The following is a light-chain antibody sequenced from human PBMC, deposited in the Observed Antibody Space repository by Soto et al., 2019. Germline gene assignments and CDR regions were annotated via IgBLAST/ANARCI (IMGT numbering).Light chain of an antibody. J-gene: IGKJ3*01. CDR1: QSVSNN. V-gene: IGKV3-15*01. Sequence: EIVMTQSPATLSVSPGERATLSCRANQSVSNNLAWYQQKPGQAPRLLIYGASTRATGLPARFSGSGSGTEFTLTIRSLQSEDFADYYCQQYNNWPPFTFGPGTKVDIK. CDR3: QQYNNWPPFT. CDR2: GAS.